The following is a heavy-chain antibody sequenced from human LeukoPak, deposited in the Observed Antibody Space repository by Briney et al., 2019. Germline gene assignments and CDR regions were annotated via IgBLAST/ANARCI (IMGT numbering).Heavy chain of an antibody. J-gene: IGHJ4*02. CDR2: ISGSGGST. CDR3: ARDGFNYYDSSGYSPGDY. Sequence: GGSLRLSCAASGFTISSYAMSWVRQAPGKGLEWVSAISGSGGSTYYADSVKGRFTISRDKSKNTLYLQMNSLRAEDTALYYCARDGFNYYDSSGYSPGDYWGQGTLVTVSS. V-gene: IGHV3-23*01. CDR1: GFTISSYA. D-gene: IGHD3-22*01.